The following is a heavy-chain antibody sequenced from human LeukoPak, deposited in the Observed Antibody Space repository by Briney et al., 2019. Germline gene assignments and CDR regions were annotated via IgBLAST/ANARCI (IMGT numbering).Heavy chain of an antibody. D-gene: IGHD2-15*01. V-gene: IGHV3-53*01. CDR3: AREVKSGGSAGYAFDI. Sequence: GGSLRLSCAASGFTVINTCVSWVRQAPGKGLEWVSIIHSGGSTSYADSLKGRFTISKDNSKNTLYLQMNNLRAEDTALYFRAREVKSGGSAGYAFDIWGQGTMVTVSS. CDR2: IHSGGST. CDR1: GFTVINTC. J-gene: IGHJ3*02.